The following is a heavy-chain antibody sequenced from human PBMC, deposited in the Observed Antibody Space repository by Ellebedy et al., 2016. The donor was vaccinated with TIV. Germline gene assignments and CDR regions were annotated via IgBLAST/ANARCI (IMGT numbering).Heavy chain of an antibody. CDR1: GGSFSGYY. D-gene: IGHD3-16*01. Sequence: MPSETLSLTCVVYGGSFSGYYWSWIRQPPGKGLEWIGEINDSGSTNYNQSLKSRVTISVDTSKNQFSLKLSSVTAADTAVYYCARSRKSYGYYYGMDVWGQGTTVTVSS. CDR3: ARSRKSYGYYYGMDV. CDR2: INDSGST. J-gene: IGHJ6*02. V-gene: IGHV4-34*01.